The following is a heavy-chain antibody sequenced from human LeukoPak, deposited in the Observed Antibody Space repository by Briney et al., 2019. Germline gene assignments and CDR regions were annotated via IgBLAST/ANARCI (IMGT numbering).Heavy chain of an antibody. J-gene: IGHJ1*01. Sequence: PGGSLRLSCAASGFTFSSYAMPWVRQAPGKGLEWVAVISYDGSNKYYADSVKGRFTISRDNSKNTLYLQMNSLRAEDTAVYYCARAPDYYDSSGYTYFQHWGQGTLVTVSS. V-gene: IGHV3-30-3*01. D-gene: IGHD3-22*01. CDR2: ISYDGSNK. CDR3: ARAPDYYDSSGYTYFQH. CDR1: GFTFSSYA.